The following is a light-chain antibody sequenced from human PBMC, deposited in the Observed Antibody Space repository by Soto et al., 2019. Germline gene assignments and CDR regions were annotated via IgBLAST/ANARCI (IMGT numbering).Light chain of an antibody. CDR1: QSISSY. CDR3: QQSYSTPSIT. CDR2: AAS. J-gene: IGKJ5*01. Sequence: DIQMTQSPSSLSASVGDRVTITCQASQSISSYLNWYQQKPGKAPKLLIYAASSLQSGVPSRFSGSGSGTDFTLTISSLQPEDFATYYCQQSYSTPSITFGQGTRLEI. V-gene: IGKV1-39*01.